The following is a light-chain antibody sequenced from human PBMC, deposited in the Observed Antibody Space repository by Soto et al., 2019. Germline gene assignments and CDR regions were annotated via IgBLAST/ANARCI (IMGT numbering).Light chain of an antibody. J-gene: IGKJ4*01. CDR2: DAS. V-gene: IGKV3-11*01. Sequence: EIVLTQSPATLSLSPGERATLCCGASQSVSSYLAWYQQKPGQAPRLLIYDASNRATGIPARFSGSGSGTDFTLTISSLEPEDFAVYYCQQRSNWPPDTFGGGTKVEIK. CDR3: QQRSNWPPDT. CDR1: QSVSSY.